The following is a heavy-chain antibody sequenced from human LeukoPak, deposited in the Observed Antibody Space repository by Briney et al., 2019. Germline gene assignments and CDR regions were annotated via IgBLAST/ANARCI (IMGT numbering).Heavy chain of an antibody. Sequence: PSETLSLTCTVSGGSISSSSYYWGWIRQPPGKGLEWIGSIYYSGSTYYNPSLKSRVTISVDTSKNQFSLKLSSVTAADTAVYYCARLRQGGYSYGRGYYYYMDVWGKGTTVTISS. CDR3: ARLRQGGYSYGRGYYYYMDV. J-gene: IGHJ6*03. D-gene: IGHD5-18*01. CDR1: GGSISSSSYY. CDR2: IYYSGST. V-gene: IGHV4-39*07.